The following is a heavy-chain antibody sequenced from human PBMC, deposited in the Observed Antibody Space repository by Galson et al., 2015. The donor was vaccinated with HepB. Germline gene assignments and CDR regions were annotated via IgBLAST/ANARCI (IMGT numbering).Heavy chain of an antibody. Sequence: SVKVSCKASGYTFTSYGISWVRQAPGQGLEWMGWISAYNGNTNYAQKLQGRVTMTTDTSTSTAYMELRSLRSDDTAVYYCARDGDCSSTSCYSMRVFDPWGQGTLVTVSS. CDR1: GYTFTSYG. CDR2: ISAYNGNT. J-gene: IGHJ5*02. D-gene: IGHD2-2*01. V-gene: IGHV1-18*01. CDR3: ARDGDCSSTSCYSMRVFDP.